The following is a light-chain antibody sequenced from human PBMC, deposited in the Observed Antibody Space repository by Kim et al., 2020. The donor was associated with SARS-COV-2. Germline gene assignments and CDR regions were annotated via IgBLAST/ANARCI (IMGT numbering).Light chain of an antibody. CDR2: GAS. Sequence: EIVMTQSPATLSLSPGERATLSCRASQSVSSNLAWYQQKPGQAPRRLIYGASTRATGIPARFSGSGSGSEFNLTISSLQSEDFAVDYCQQYNNRPPTGTFGQGTKVDIK. V-gene: IGKV3-15*01. CDR1: QSVSSN. J-gene: IGKJ1*01. CDR3: QQYNNRPPTGT.